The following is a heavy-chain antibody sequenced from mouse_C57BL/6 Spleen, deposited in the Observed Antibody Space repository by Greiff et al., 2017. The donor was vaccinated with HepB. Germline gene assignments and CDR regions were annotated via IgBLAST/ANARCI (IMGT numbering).Heavy chain of an antibody. CDR3: ARRGSSYGWYFDV. J-gene: IGHJ1*03. CDR1: GFTFSSYG. CDR2: ISSGGSYT. D-gene: IGHD1-1*01. V-gene: IGHV5-6*01. Sequence: EVQGVESGGDLVKPGGSLKLSCAASGFTFSSYGMSWVRQTSDKRLEWVATISSGGSYTYYPDSVKGRFTISRDNAKNTLYLQMSSLKSEDTAMYYCARRGSSYGWYFDVWGTGTTVTVSS.